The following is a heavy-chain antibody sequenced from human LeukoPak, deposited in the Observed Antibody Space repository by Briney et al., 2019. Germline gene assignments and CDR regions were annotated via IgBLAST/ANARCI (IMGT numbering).Heavy chain of an antibody. V-gene: IGHV3-30*18. Sequence: GGSLRLSCAASGFTFSNYGMHRVRQAPGKGLEWVAVISYDGSNKYYADSVKGRFTISRDNSKNTLYLQMNSLRAEDTAVYYCANGNRCDGIDYWGQGTLVTVSS. CDR2: ISYDGSNK. CDR1: GFTFSNYG. D-gene: IGHD2-2*01. CDR3: ANGNRCDGIDY. J-gene: IGHJ4*02.